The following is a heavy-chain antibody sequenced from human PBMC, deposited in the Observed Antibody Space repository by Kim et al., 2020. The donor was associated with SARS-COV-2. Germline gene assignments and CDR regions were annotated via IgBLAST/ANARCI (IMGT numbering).Heavy chain of an antibody. V-gene: IGHV1-18*01. D-gene: IGHD2-15*01. CDR3: ARDREVGCSGGSCYRSGLSRFDP. J-gene: IGHJ5*02. CDR2: ISAYNGNT. CDR1: GYTFTSYG. Sequence: ASVKVSCKASGYTFTSYGISWVRQAPGQGLEWMGWISAYNGNTNYAQKLQGRVTMTTDTSTSTAYMELRSLRSDDTAVYYCARDREVGCSGGSCYRSGLSRFDPWGQGTLVTVSS.